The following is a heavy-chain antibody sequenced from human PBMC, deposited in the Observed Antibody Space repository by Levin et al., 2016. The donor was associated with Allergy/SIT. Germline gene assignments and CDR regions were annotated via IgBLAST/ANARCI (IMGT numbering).Heavy chain of an antibody. Sequence: GGSLRLSCAASEFTFSIYSMDWVRLAPGKGLEWVSSITPRGDFIYYADSLRGRFTISRDNAKNSLYLQMNSLRVEDSAVYYCVGGGRVSGARIGYYYYHFMDVWGKGTTVTVSS. CDR1: EFTFSIYS. CDR3: VGGGRVSGARIGYYYYHFMDV. V-gene: IGHV3-21*01. CDR2: ITPRGDFI. D-gene: IGHD1-26*01. J-gene: IGHJ6*03.